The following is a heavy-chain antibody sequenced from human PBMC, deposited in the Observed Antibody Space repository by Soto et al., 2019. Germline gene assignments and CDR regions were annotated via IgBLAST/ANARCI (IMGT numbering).Heavy chain of an antibody. CDR1: GGSITRNNHY. CDR2: ILHSGNT. CDR3: ARLGSSGWYQGSYFDC. J-gene: IGHJ4*02. Sequence: QLQLQESGPGLVKPSETLSLTCTVSGGSITRNNHYWGWIRQSPGKGLEWIGNILHSGNTNYKPSLKSRVTMPVKTSKIQFSLKMNSVTAADTAVYYCARLGSSGWYQGSYFDCWGQGTLVTVSS. D-gene: IGHD6-19*01. V-gene: IGHV4-39*01.